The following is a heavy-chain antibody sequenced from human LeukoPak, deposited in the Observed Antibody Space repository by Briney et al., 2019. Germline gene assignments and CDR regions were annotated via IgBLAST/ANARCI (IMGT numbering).Heavy chain of an antibody. D-gene: IGHD3-10*01. CDR1: GFTFSSYG. CDR2: ISGSGGST. CDR3: AKGRYYYGSGYYFDY. Sequence: GGSLRLSCAASGFTFSSYGMSWVRQAPGKGLEWVSAISGSGGSTYYADSVKGRFTISRGNSKNTLYLRMNSLRAEDTAVYYCAKGRYYYGSGYYFDYWGQGTLVTVSS. V-gene: IGHV3-23*01. J-gene: IGHJ4*02.